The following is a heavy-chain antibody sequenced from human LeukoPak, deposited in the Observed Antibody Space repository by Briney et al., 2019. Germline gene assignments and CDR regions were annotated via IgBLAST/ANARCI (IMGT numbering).Heavy chain of an antibody. V-gene: IGHV1-46*01. J-gene: IGHJ5*02. CDR2: INPSSGST. Sequence: ASVKVSCKASGYTFTSYYMHWVRQAPGQGLEWMGIINPSSGSTSYPQKFQGRVTITRDTSASTAYMELSSLRSEDTAVYYCARGKVGAKVLSAWFDPWGQGTLVTVSS. D-gene: IGHD1-26*01. CDR3: ARGKVGAKVLSAWFDP. CDR1: GYTFTSYY.